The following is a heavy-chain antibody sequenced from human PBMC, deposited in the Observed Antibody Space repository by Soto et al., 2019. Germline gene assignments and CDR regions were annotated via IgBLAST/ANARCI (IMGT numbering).Heavy chain of an antibody. CDR1: GGTFSSYA. CDR2: IIPIFGTA. CDR3: ARADIVVVVAATGYYGMDV. J-gene: IGHJ6*02. D-gene: IGHD2-15*01. Sequence: SVKVSCKASGGTFSSYAISWVRQAPGQGLEWMGGIIPIFGTANYAQKFQGRVTITADESTSTAYTELSSLRSEDTAVCYCARADIVVVVAATGYYGMDVWGQGTTVTVSS. V-gene: IGHV1-69*13.